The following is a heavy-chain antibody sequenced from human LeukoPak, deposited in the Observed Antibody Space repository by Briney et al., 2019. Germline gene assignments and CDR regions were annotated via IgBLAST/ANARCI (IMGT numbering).Heavy chain of an antibody. Sequence: PGGSLRLSCAASGFTFDDYAMHWVRQAPGKGLEWVSGISWNSGSIGYADSVKGRFTISRDNAKNSLYLQMNSLRAEDTAVYYCARDLTPRDAFDIWGQGTMVTVSS. CDR1: GFTFDDYA. CDR3: ARDLTPRDAFDI. J-gene: IGHJ3*02. CDR2: ISWNSGSI. V-gene: IGHV3-9*01. D-gene: IGHD2-15*01.